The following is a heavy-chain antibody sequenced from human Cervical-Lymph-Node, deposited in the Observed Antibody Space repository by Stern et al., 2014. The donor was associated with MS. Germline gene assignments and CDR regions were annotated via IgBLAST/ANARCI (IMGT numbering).Heavy chain of an antibody. J-gene: IGHJ4*02. CDR3: ARLYIGDCDY. V-gene: IGHV5-51*01. CDR2: IYPGDSDT. Sequence: VQLVESGAEVKKPGESLQISCKGSGYSFTSYWIGWVRQMPGKGLEWMGIIYPGDSDTRYSPSFQGQGTTSAPQSISTAYLQWSSLKASDPAMYYCARLYIGDCDYWGQGTLVTVSS. CDR1: GYSFTSYW. D-gene: IGHD3-16*02.